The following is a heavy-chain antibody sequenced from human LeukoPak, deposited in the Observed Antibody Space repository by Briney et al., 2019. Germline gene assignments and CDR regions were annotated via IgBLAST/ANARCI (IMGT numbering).Heavy chain of an antibody. V-gene: IGHV3-30*18. J-gene: IGHJ4*02. CDR2: ISYDGSNK. CDR1: GFTFSSYG. CDR3: AKDRIAAAGTGYDY. D-gene: IGHD6-13*01. Sequence: PGGSLRLSCAASGFTFSSYGMHWVHQAPGKGLEWVAVISYDGSNKYYADSVKGRFTISRDNSKNTLYLQMNSLRAEDTAVYYCAKDRIAAAGTGYDYWGQGTLVTVSS.